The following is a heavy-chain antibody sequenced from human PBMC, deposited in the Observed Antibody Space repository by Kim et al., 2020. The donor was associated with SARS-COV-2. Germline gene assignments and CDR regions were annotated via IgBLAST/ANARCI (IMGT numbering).Heavy chain of an antibody. D-gene: IGHD3-22*01. Sequence: GGSLRLSCAASGFTLTSYAMTWVRQAPGKGLEWVSAISAGSDDTIYADSVRGRFTISRDSARNTVYMEMNSLRSDDTATYYCAKRGDSSGPKWDFLHWGQGTLVTVSS. CDR3: AKRGDSSGPKWDFLH. CDR2: ISAGSDDT. J-gene: IGHJ1*01. V-gene: IGHV3-23*01. CDR1: GFTLTSYA.